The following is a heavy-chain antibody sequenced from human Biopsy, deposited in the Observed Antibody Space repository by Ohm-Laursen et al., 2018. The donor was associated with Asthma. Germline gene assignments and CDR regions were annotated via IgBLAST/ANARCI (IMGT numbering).Heavy chain of an antibody. Sequence: SLRLSCAAPGFAVSRDYLFWVRQAPGKGLEWVSVIYSGGTSHTADSERGRFTISRDYSKNTLYLQMHSLRAEETAVYYCAKDERLYYGSDSKYMQPVPLGDWGQGTLVIVSA. CDR2: IYSGGTS. CDR3: AKDERLYYGSDSKYMQPVPLGD. D-gene: IGHD3-10*01. V-gene: IGHV3-53*01. CDR1: GFAVSRDY. J-gene: IGHJ4*02.